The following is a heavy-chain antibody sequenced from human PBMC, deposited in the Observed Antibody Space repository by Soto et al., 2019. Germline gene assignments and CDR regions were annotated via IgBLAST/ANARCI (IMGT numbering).Heavy chain of an antibody. CDR3: AKEAVPVSAYYYYYYMDV. J-gene: IGHJ6*03. Sequence: ASVKVSCKASGYTFTSYGISWVRQAPGQGLEWMGWISAYNGNTNYAQKLQGRVTMTTDTSTSTAYMELRSLRSDDTAVYYCAKEAVPVSAYYYYYYMDVWGKGTTVTVSS. D-gene: IGHD2-2*01. CDR2: ISAYNGNT. CDR1: GYTFTSYG. V-gene: IGHV1-18*01.